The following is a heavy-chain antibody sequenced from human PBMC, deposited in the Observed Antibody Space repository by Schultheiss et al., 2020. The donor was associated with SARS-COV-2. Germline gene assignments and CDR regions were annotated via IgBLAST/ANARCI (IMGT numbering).Heavy chain of an antibody. CDR2: VNPNIGAT. CDR1: GGTFSSYA. CDR3: ARDGGDGRPRLAGMDV. Sequence: ASVKVSCKASGGTFSSYAISWVRQAPGQGLEWMGWVNPNIGATNYAQKFQGRVTMTRDTSISTVYMELSRLTSDDTALYYCARDGGDGRPRLAGMDVWGQGTTVTVSS. V-gene: IGHV1-2*02. D-gene: IGHD3-10*01. J-gene: IGHJ6*02.